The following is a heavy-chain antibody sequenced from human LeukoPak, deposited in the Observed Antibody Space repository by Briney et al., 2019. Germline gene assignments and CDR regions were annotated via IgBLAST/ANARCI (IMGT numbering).Heavy chain of an antibody. Sequence: GGSLRLSCAASGFSISTYSMSWLRQAPGKGLEWVSTMSSGGGLYYADSVEGRFTMSRDNAKNSVYLEMNSLRAEDTAVFYCARDSSAWSRDYWGQGTLVTVS. D-gene: IGHD6-19*01. V-gene: IGHV3-21*06. J-gene: IGHJ4*02. CDR2: MSSGGGL. CDR1: GFSISTYS. CDR3: ARDSSAWSRDY.